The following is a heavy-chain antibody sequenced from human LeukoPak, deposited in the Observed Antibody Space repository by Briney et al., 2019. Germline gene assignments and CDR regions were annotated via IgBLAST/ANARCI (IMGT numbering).Heavy chain of an antibody. J-gene: IGHJ4*02. D-gene: IGHD5-18*01. CDR1: GFILSTQN. CDR2: ASYDGRHI. V-gene: IGHV3-30*03. CDR3: ARDRVQIWSYVGVFDL. Sequence: GGSLRLSCAASGFILSTQNMFWVRQTPGKGLEWVAVASYDGRHIVYAASVQGRFTLSRDISENTLYLQMNSLRADDTGIYYCARDRVQIWSYVGVFDLWGQGTLVTVSS.